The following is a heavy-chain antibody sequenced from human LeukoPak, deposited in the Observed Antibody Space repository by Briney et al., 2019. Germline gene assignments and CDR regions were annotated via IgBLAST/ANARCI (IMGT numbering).Heavy chain of an antibody. Sequence: GGSLRLSCAASGFIFSTYEMHWVRQAPGKGLEWVSYISTSGSTIYYADSVKGRFTFSRDNARNSPFLQMNSLRAEDTAVYYCARRGYYDSSGNGFDYWGQGTLVTVSS. CDR2: ISTSGSTI. CDR1: GFIFSTYE. D-gene: IGHD3-22*01. J-gene: IGHJ4*02. V-gene: IGHV3-48*03. CDR3: ARRGYYDSSGNGFDY.